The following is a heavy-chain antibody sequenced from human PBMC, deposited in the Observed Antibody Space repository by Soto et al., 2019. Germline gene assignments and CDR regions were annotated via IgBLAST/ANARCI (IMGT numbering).Heavy chain of an antibody. D-gene: IGHD2-2*01. V-gene: IGHV1-18*01. J-gene: IGHJ5*02. CDR3: ARVVPGAEAWFGP. CDR1: GYTFSNYG. CDR2: VSIYSDGT. Sequence: ASVKVSCKTSGYTFSNYGITWVRQAPGQPLEWLGWVSIYSDGTNYAQEFQGRVSMTTDISTTTAYMELRSLRSDDTAVYYCARVVPGAEAWFGPWGQGTLVTVSS.